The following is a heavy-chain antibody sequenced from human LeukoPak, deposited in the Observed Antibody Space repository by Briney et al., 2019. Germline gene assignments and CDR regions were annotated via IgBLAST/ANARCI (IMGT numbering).Heavy chain of an antibody. CDR1: GFTFSHFG. CDR3: AKDAQRGFDFSTSLES. Sequence: GGSLRLSCTTSGFTFSHFGMHWVRQAPGKGLEGVAVIWIDGTEKYYGGSLKGRFTISRDNSENPVYLHMSSLRVEATAVYYCAKDAQRGFDFSTSLESWGQGTVVTVSS. D-gene: IGHD4-11*01. CDR2: IWIDGTEK. J-gene: IGHJ4*02. V-gene: IGHV3-33*06.